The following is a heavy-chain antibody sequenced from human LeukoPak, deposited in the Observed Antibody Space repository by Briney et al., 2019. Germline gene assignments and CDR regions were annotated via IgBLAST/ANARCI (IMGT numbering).Heavy chain of an antibody. J-gene: IGHJ5*02. CDR2: IYPGDSDT. D-gene: IGHD3-10*01. CDR1: GYSFTSYW. Sequence: GESLKISCKGSGYSFTSYWIGWVRQMPGKGLEWMGIIYPGDSDTRYSPSFQGQVTISADKSISTAYLQWSSLKASDTAMYYRARLVGGSGRTFNWFDPWGQGTLVTVSS. CDR3: ARLVGGSGRTFNWFDP. V-gene: IGHV5-51*01.